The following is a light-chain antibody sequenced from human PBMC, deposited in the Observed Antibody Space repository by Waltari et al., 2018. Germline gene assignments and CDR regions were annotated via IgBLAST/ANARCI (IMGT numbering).Light chain of an antibody. CDR3: QQYSSYST. V-gene: IGKV1-5*03. J-gene: IGKJ2*01. Sequence: DIQMTQSPSTLSASVGDRVTITCRASQSIGSWLAWYQQKPGKAPKLLIYQASNLESGVPSRFSGSGSGTEFTLTISSLQPDEFATYCCQQYSSYSTFGQGTKVEI. CDR2: QAS. CDR1: QSIGSW.